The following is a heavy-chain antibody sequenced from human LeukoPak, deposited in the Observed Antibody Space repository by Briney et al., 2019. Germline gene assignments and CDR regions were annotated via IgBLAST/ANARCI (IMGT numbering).Heavy chain of an antibody. CDR1: GRSFSGYY. J-gene: IGHJ4*02. Sequence: SETLSLTCAVYGRSFSGYYWSWIRQPPGKGLEWIGEINHSGSTNYNPSLKSRVTISVDTSKNQFSLKLSSVTAADTAVYYCARLSVVRYGDYSFFDYWGQGTLVTVSS. CDR3: ARLSVVRYGDYSFFDY. V-gene: IGHV4-34*01. D-gene: IGHD4-17*01. CDR2: INHSGST.